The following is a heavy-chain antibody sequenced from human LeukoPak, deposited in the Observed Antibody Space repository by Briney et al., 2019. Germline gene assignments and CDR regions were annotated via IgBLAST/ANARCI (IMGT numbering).Heavy chain of an antibody. CDR2: ISGYNGDT. J-gene: IGHJ4*02. D-gene: IGHD6-13*01. Sequence: ASVKVSCKASGYTFNTYGISWVRQAPGQGLEWMGWISGYNGDTNYAQNLQGRVTMTTDTSTSTAYMELRSLTSDDTAVYYCARDRTGPFSSPDFDYWGQGTLVTVSS. V-gene: IGHV1-18*01. CDR1: GYTFNTYG. CDR3: ARDRTGPFSSPDFDY.